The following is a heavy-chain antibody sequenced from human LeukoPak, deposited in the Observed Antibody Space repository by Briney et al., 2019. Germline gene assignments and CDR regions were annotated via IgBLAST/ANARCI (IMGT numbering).Heavy chain of an antibody. D-gene: IGHD1-26*01. Sequence: SATLSLTCTVSGGSISSYYWSSIRQPPGNGLEWIGYISYSGSTNYNPSLKSRLTISADSSKNQFSLKVSSVTAADTAVYYCARRRELLRSNWYFDLWGRGTLVTVSS. V-gene: IGHV4-59*08. CDR2: ISYSGST. CDR1: GGSISSYY. J-gene: IGHJ2*01. CDR3: ARRRELLRSNWYFDL.